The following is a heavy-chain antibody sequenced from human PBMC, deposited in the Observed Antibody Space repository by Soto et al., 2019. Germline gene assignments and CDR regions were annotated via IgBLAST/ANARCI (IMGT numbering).Heavy chain of an antibody. CDR2: ISSSSSTI. CDR3: ARSRTGDLPFFDY. Sequence: GGSVRLSCAASGFTFSSYSMNWARQAPGKGLEWLSYISSSSSTIYYADSVKGRFTISRDNAKNSLYLQMNSLRDEDTAVYYCARSRTGDLPFFDYWGQGTLVTVSS. V-gene: IGHV3-48*02. J-gene: IGHJ4*02. CDR1: GFTFSSYS. D-gene: IGHD7-27*01.